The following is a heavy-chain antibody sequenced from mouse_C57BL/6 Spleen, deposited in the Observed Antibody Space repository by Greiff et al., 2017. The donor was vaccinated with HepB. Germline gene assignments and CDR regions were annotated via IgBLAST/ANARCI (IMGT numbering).Heavy chain of an antibody. J-gene: IGHJ1*03. CDR1: GYTFTSYW. CDR2: IYSSDSET. CDR3: ARENYSIWYFDV. V-gene: IGHV1-61*01. D-gene: IGHD2-5*01. Sequence: QVQLQQPGAELVRPGSSVKLSCKASGYTFTSYWMDWVKQRPGQGLEWIGNIYSSDSETHYNQKFKDKATVTVDKSTSTAYMQLSSLTSEDSAVYYCARENYSIWYFDVWGTGTTVTVSS.